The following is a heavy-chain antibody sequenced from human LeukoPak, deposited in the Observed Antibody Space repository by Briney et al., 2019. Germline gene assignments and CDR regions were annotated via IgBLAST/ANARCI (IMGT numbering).Heavy chain of an antibody. V-gene: IGHV4-31*03. D-gene: IGHD3-22*01. CDR3: AKSSGYSHGIFDY. CDR2: IYYSGST. J-gene: IGHJ4*02. CDR1: GGSISSGGYY. Sequence: SETLSLTCTVSGGSISSGGYYWSWLRQHPRKGLEWIGYIYYSGSTYYNPSLKSRVTISVDTSKNQFSLKLSSVTAADTAVYYCAKSSGYSHGIFDYWGQGTLVTVSS.